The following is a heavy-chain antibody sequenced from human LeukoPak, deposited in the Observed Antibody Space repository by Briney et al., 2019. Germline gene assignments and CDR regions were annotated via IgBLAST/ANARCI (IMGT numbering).Heavy chain of an antibody. V-gene: IGHV3-23*01. Sequence: GGSLRLSCAASGFTFSSYAMSWVRQAPGKGLEWVSAISGSGGSTYYADSVKGRFTISRDNSKNTLYLQMNSLRAEDTAVYYCANEGDILTGKTLNYFDYWGQGTLVTVSS. CDR3: ANEGDILTGKTLNYFDY. CDR1: GFTFSSYA. D-gene: IGHD3-9*01. J-gene: IGHJ4*02. CDR2: ISGSGGST.